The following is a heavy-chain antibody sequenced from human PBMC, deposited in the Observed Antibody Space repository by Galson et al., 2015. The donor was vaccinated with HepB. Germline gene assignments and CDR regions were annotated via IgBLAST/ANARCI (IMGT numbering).Heavy chain of an antibody. J-gene: IGHJ4*02. CDR2: INAGSGNT. Sequence: SVKVSCKASGYTFTSYAMHWVRQAPGQRLEWMGWINAGSGNTKYSQKFQGRVTITRDTSASTAYIELSSLRSEDTAVYYCARDSFPYCGGDCYTYFDYWGQGTLVTVSS. CDR3: ARDSFPYCGGDCYTYFDY. D-gene: IGHD2-21*01. CDR1: GYTFTSYA. V-gene: IGHV1-3*01.